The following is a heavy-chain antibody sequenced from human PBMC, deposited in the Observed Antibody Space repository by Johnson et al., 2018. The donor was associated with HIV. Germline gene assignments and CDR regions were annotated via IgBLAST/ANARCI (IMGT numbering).Heavy chain of an antibody. J-gene: IGHJ3*02. Sequence: QVQLVESGGGVVRPGRSLRLSCAGSGFTFSTYAIHWVRQAPGKGLEWVAAISYDGSTKYYADSVKGRFTISRDNSKNTLYLQMNSLRAEDTAVYYCARVTPERGDNEVVESWGQGTMVTVSS. CDR2: ISYDGSTK. CDR1: GFTFSTYA. V-gene: IGHV3-30*14. D-gene: IGHD3-16*01. CDR3: ARVTPERGDNEVVES.